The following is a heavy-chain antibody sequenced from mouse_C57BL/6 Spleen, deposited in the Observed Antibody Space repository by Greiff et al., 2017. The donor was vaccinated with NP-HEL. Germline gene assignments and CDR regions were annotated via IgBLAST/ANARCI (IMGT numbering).Heavy chain of an antibody. Sequence: EVKLMESGPGLVKPSQSLSLTCSVTGYSITSGYYWNWIRQFPGNKLEWMGYISYDGSNNYNPSLKNRISITRDTSKNQFFLKLNSVTTEDTATYYCAREDDGYPYAMDYWGQGTSVTVSS. CDR2: ISYDGSN. CDR3: AREDDGYPYAMDY. V-gene: IGHV3-6*01. CDR1: GYSITSGYY. J-gene: IGHJ4*01. D-gene: IGHD2-3*01.